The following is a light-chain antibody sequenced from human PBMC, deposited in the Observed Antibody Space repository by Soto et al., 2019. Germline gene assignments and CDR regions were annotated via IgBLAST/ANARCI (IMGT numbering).Light chain of an antibody. CDR2: GNS. J-gene: IGLJ1*01. CDR1: SSNIGAGYD. CDR3: QSYDSSLSGYV. Sequence: QSVLTQPPSVSGAPGQRVTISCTGSSSNIGAGYDVHWYQQLPGTAPKLLIYGNSNRHSGVPDRFSGSKSGTSASLAITGLQAEDEADYYCQSYDSSLSGYVFGTGTKVHRP. V-gene: IGLV1-40*01.